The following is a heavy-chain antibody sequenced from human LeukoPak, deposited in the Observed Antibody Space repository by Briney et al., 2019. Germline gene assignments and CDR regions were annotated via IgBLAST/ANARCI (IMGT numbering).Heavy chain of an antibody. CDR3: AKESGTSLYYNYGLDV. Sequence: GGSLRLSCAASGFTVSSNYMSWVRQAPGKGLEWVSCIRSSGGDTYYADSVKGRFTISRDNSKNMLYLQVNSLRAEDTALYYCAKESGTSLYYNYGLDVWGRGTTVTVSS. J-gene: IGHJ6*02. CDR2: IRSSGGDT. V-gene: IGHV3-23*01. CDR1: GFTVSSNY. D-gene: IGHD1-26*01.